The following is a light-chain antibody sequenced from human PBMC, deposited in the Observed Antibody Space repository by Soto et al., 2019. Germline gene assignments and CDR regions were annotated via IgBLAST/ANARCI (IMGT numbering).Light chain of an antibody. J-gene: IGLJ3*02. CDR1: SSDVGSYNL. Sequence: QSALTQPASVSGSPGQSITISCTGTSSDVGSYNLVSWYQQHPGKAPQLMIYEVSKRPSGVSNRFSGSKCGNTASLTISGLQAEDEADYYCCSYAGSSTLPNWVFGGGTKLTVL. CDR3: CSYAGSSTLPNWV. CDR2: EVS. V-gene: IGLV2-23*02.